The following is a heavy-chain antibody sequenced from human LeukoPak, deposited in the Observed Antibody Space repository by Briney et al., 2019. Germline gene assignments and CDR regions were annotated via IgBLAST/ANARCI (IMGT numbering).Heavy chain of an antibody. CDR3: ARDGYNPHFFDF. D-gene: IGHD5-24*01. V-gene: IGHV4-59*01. CDR1: GGSISLYY. J-gene: IGHJ4*02. CDR2: IDYSGST. Sequence: SETLSLTCTVSGGSISLYYWSWIRQPPGKGLEWIGHIDYSGSTNYNPSLWSRVTISVNTSKNQFSLKLRSVTAADTAVYYCARDGYNPHFFDFWGQGILVTVSS.